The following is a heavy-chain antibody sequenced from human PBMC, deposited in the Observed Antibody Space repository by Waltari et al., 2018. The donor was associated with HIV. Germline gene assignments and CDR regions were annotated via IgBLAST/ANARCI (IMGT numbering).Heavy chain of an antibody. D-gene: IGHD1-26*01. J-gene: IGHJ6*02. V-gene: IGHV4-61*02. CDR3: ARGDLVGATTYYYYGMDV. CDR1: GGSISSGSYY. CDR2: IYTSGNT. Sequence: QVQLQESGPGLVKPSQTLSLTCTVSGGSISSGSYYWSWIRQPAGKGLEWIGRIYTSGNTNYNPSLKSRVTISVDTSKNQFSLKLSSVTAADTAVYYCARGDLVGATTYYYYGMDVWGQGTTVTVSS.